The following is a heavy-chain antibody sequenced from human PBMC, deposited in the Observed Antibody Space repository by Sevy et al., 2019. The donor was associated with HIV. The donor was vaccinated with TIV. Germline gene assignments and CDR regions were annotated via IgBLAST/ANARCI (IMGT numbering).Heavy chain of an antibody. V-gene: IGHV4-39*01. Sequence: SETLSLTCTVSGGSISSYSYYWGWIRQPPGKGLEWIGSVYYSGRTYYNPSLGSRVTISVDTSKNQFSLKLSSVTAADTAVYYCARHSSYISGDCWGQGTLVTVSS. D-gene: IGHD2-21*01. J-gene: IGHJ4*02. CDR3: ARHSSYISGDC. CDR1: GGSISSYSYY. CDR2: VYYSGRT.